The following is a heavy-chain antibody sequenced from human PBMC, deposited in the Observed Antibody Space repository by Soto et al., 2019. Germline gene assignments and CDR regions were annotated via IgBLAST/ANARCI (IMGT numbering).Heavy chain of an antibody. J-gene: IGHJ3*02. CDR3: AREESAKRGGYVFDI. D-gene: IGHD3-10*01. V-gene: IGHV4-31*03. CDR2: IYYSGTT. CDR1: GDSISSGGDY. Sequence: SETLSLTCTVSGDSISSGGDYWTWIRQRPGEALEWIGFIYYSGTTHHNPSLKSRALLSVDTSKNQFSLRLSSVTAADTAVYYCAREESAKRGGYVFDIWGPGTMVTVSS.